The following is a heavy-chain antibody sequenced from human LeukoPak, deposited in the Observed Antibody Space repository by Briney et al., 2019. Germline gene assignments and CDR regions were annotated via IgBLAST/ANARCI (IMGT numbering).Heavy chain of an antibody. CDR2: IYWDDDN. Sequence: ESGPTLVKPTQTLTLTCTFSGFSLSTSGVGVGWIRQPPGKAPEWLALIYWDDDNRYNPSLQSRLTITKDTSKNQVALTMTNLDPLDTATYYCAHRRGVATREGVFYFFDNWGQGILVSVSS. J-gene: IGHJ4*02. V-gene: IGHV2-5*02. CDR1: GFSLSTSGVG. CDR3: AHRRGVATREGVFYFFDN. D-gene: IGHD6-6*01.